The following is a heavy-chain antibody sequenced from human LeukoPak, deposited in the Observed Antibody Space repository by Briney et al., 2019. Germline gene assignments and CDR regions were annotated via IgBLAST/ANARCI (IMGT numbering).Heavy chain of an antibody. CDR2: IYYSGSA. V-gene: IGHV4-59*01. Sequence: SETLSLTCTVSGGSISSYQWSWIRQPPGKGLEWIGNIYYSGSANYNPSLQSRVTISVDTSKNQFSLKLSSVTAADTAVYYCAREWMVVLDYWGQGTLVTVSS. J-gene: IGHJ4*02. D-gene: IGHD2-15*01. CDR3: AREWMVVLDY. CDR1: GGSISSYQ.